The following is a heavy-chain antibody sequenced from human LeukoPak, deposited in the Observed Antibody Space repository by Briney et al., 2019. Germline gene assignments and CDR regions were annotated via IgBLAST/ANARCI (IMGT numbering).Heavy chain of an antibody. CDR2: IYYSGST. Sequence: SETLSLTCTVSGGSISSYYWSWIRQPPGKGLEWIGYIYYSGSTNYNPSLKSRVTISVDTSKNQFSLKLSSVPAADTAVYYCARGGATFNWFDPWGQGTLVTVSS. J-gene: IGHJ5*02. CDR1: GGSISSYY. CDR3: ARGGATFNWFDP. D-gene: IGHD5-24*01. V-gene: IGHV4-59*01.